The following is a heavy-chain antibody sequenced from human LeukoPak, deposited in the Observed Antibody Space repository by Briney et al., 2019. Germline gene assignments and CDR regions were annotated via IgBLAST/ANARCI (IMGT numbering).Heavy chain of an antibody. CDR2: ISYDGSNK. Sequence: GRSLRLSCAASGFTFSSYAMHWVRQAPGKGLEWVAVISYDGSNKYYADSVKGRFTISRDNSKNTLYLQMNSLRAEDTAVYYCAKLPRYSYALSDWFDPWGQGTLVTVSS. J-gene: IGHJ5*02. D-gene: IGHD5-18*01. V-gene: IGHV3-30-3*02. CDR3: AKLPRYSYALSDWFDP. CDR1: GFTFSSYA.